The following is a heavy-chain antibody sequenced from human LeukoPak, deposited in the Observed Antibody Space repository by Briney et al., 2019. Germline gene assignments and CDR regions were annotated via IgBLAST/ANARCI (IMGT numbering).Heavy chain of an antibody. CDR3: AKDLVWFGEGKLRDF. CDR1: GFTFSSYA. J-gene: IGHJ6*04. V-gene: IGHV3-23*01. D-gene: IGHD3-10*01. Sequence: PGGSLRLSCAASGFTFSSYAMSWLRQAPGKGLEWVSAISGSGGSTYYADSVKGRFTISRDNSKNTLYLQMNSLRAEDTAVYHCAKDLVWFGEGKLRDFWGKGTTVTVYS. CDR2: ISGSGGST.